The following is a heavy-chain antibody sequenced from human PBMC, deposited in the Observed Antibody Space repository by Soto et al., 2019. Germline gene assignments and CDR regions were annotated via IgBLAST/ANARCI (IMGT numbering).Heavy chain of an antibody. CDR3: AKGRGGSGSLTPRVDF. CDR1: GFTFNHYA. Sequence: EVQLLESGGGFVQPGGSLRLSCAASGFTFNHYAMTWVRQATGMGLEWVSAISGGGDTTSYADSVKVRFTVSRDGSKNTLYLQMTSLRAEDTALYYCAKGRGGSGSLTPRVDFWGQGTLVTVSS. J-gene: IGHJ4*02. D-gene: IGHD3-10*01. CDR2: ISGGGDTT. V-gene: IGHV3-23*01.